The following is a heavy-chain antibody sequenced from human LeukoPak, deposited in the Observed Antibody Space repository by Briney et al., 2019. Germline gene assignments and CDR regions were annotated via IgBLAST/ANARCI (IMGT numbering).Heavy chain of an antibody. Sequence: ASVKVSCKASGYTFTVYYIHWVRQAPGQGLEWMGWINPNSGGTNYAQRFQGRVTMTSDTSISTAYMELSSLRSEDTAVYYCARDREAANYFDYWGQGTLVTVSS. CDR3: ARDREAANYFDY. J-gene: IGHJ4*02. CDR1: GYTFTVYY. V-gene: IGHV1-2*02. CDR2: INPNSGGT. D-gene: IGHD6-25*01.